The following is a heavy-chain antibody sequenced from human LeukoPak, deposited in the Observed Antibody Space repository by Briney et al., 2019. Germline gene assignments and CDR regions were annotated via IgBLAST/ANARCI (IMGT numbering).Heavy chain of an antibody. D-gene: IGHD6-19*01. CDR2: INAGNGKT. V-gene: IGHV1-3*01. CDR1: GYTFTSYA. J-gene: IGHJ4*02. Sequence: ASVKVSCKASGYTFTSYAMHWVRQAPGHRLEWMGRINAGNGKTKYSQKLQGRVTITRDTSATTASMELSRLTFEDTAVYYCARDLAQGVAVGTQWGQGTLVTVSS. CDR3: ARDLAQGVAVGTQ.